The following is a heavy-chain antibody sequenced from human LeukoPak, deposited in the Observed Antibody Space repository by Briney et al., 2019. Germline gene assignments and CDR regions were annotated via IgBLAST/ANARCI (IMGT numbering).Heavy chain of an antibody. V-gene: IGHV1-2*02. D-gene: IGHD2-8*02. Sequence: ASVKVSCKASGYTFTGYYMPWVRQAPGQGLEWMGWINPNSGDKNYAKKCQGRVTMTRDTPISTAYMELSRLRSDDTAVYYCAILSGAVSFDDWGQGTLVTASS. CDR2: INPNSGDK. CDR3: AILSGAVSFDD. CDR1: GYTFTGYY. J-gene: IGHJ4*02.